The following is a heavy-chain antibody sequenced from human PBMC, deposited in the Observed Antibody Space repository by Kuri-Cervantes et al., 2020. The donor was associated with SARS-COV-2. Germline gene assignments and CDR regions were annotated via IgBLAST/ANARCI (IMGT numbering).Heavy chain of an antibody. V-gene: IGHV3-30*02. CDR2: IRYDGSNK. CDR1: GFTFSSYG. D-gene: IGHD6-13*01. J-gene: IGHJ5*02. Sequence: GESLKISCAASGFTFSSYGMHWVRQAPGKGLEWVAFIRYDGSNKYYADSVKGRFTIPRDNSKNTLYLQMNSLRAEDTAVYYCAKVGQQLVPDWFDPWGQGTLVTVSS. CDR3: AKVGQQLVPDWFDP.